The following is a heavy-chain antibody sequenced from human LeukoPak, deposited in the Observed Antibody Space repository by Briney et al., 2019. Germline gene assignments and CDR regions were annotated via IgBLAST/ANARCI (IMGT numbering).Heavy chain of an antibody. V-gene: IGHV4-34*01. J-gene: IGHJ4*02. CDR1: GGSFSGYY. CDR3: ARVERAAAGTDVNDY. D-gene: IGHD6-13*01. CDR2: INHSGST. Sequence: SETLSLTCAVYGGSFSGYYWSWIRQPPGKGLEWIGEINHSGSTNYNPSLKSQVTISVDTSKNQFSLKLSSVTAADTAVYYCARVERAAAGTDVNDYWGQGTLVTVSS.